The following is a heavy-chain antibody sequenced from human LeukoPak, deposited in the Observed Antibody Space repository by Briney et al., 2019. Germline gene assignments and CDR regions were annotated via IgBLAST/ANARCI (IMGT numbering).Heavy chain of an antibody. CDR3: AREMATITDAFDI. V-gene: IGHV3-21*01. CDR1: GFTFSSYS. Sequence: GGSLRLSCAASGFTFSSYSMNWVRQAPGKGLEWVSSISSSSSYIYYADSVKGRFTISRDNAKNSLYLQMNSRRAEDTAVYYCAREMATITDAFDIWGQGTMVTVSS. D-gene: IGHD5-24*01. J-gene: IGHJ3*02. CDR2: ISSSSSYI.